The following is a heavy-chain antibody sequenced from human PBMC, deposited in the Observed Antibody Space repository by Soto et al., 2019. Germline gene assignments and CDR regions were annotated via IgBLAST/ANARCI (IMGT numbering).Heavy chain of an antibody. CDR3: ARGEMYGLDY. CDR2: ISYDGSNK. J-gene: IGHJ4*02. Sequence: QVQLVESGGGVVQPGRSLRLSCAASGFTFSSYAMHWVRQAPGKGLEWVAVISYDGSNKYYVDSVKGRFTISRDNSKNTLYLQMNSLRAEDTAVYYCARGEMYGLDYWGQGTLVTVSS. V-gene: IGHV3-30-3*01. D-gene: IGHD2-8*01. CDR1: GFTFSSYA.